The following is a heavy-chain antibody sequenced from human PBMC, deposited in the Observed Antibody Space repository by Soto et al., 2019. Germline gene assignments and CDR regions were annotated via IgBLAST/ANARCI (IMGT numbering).Heavy chain of an antibody. Sequence: GGSLRLSCAASGFTFSSYGMHWVRQAPGKGLEWVAAMSYDGSNKYYADSVKGRFTISRDNSKNTLYLQMNRLRAEETAVYYCAEGGWCLWGQGTTVTVSS. CDR3: AEGGWCL. V-gene: IGHV3-30*18. D-gene: IGHD6-19*01. CDR2: MSYDGSNK. J-gene: IGHJ6*02. CDR1: GFTFSSYG.